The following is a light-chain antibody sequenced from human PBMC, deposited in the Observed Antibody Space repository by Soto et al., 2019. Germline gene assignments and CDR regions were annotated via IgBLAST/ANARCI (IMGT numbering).Light chain of an antibody. CDR3: QQYNSYSWT. V-gene: IGKV1-5*03. CDR2: RAS. CDR1: QSFNNL. J-gene: IGKJ1*01. Sequence: DIQMTQSPSTLSASVGDRVTITCRASQSFNNLLAWYQQKPGKAPKLLIFRASNLESGVPSRFSGSGSGTEFTLTISSLQPDDFATYYCQQYNSYSWTFGQGTKVDIK.